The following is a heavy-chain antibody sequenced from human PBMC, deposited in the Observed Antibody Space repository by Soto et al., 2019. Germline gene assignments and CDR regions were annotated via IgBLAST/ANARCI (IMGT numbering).Heavy chain of an antibody. J-gene: IGHJ4*02. V-gene: IGHV5-51*01. CDR3: ARRRYYYDSSGYYGDTDLPPYFDY. D-gene: IGHD3-22*01. CDR2: IYPGDSDT. Sequence: PGESLKISCKGSGYSFTSYWIGWVRQMPGKGLEWMGIIYPGDSDTRYSPSFQGQVTISADKSISTAYLQWSSLKASDTAMYYCARRRYYYDSSGYYGDTDLPPYFDYWGQGTLVTVSS. CDR1: GYSFTSYW.